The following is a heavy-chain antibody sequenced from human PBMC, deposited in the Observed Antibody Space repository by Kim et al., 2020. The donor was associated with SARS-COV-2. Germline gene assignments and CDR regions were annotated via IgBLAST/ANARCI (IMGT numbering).Heavy chain of an antibody. Sequence: GGSLRLSCAASGFTFSSYGMHWVRQAPGKGLEWVAVIWYDGSNKYYADSVKGRFTISRDNSKNTLYLQMNSLRAEDTAVYYCARESVNYDSSGYSAGFDYWGQGTLVTGSS. CDR3: ARESVNYDSSGYSAGFDY. J-gene: IGHJ4*02. D-gene: IGHD3-22*01. CDR2: IWYDGSNK. CDR1: GFTFSSYG. V-gene: IGHV3-33*01.